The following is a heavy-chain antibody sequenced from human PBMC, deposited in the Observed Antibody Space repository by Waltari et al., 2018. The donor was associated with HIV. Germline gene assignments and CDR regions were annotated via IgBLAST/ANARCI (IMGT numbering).Heavy chain of an antibody. Sequence: QVHLVQSGVEVKKPGASVKVSCKTSGNTFTTYVIHWVRQAPGQSLEWMGWINAGDGNTRYSQKFQGRVTITRDTSASTAYMELRSLKSEDTAVYYCARDRGNNWCDPWGQGTLVTVSS. CDR3: ARDRGNNWCDP. CDR1: GNTFTTYV. CDR2: INAGDGNT. D-gene: IGHD3-10*01. J-gene: IGHJ5*02. V-gene: IGHV1-3*01.